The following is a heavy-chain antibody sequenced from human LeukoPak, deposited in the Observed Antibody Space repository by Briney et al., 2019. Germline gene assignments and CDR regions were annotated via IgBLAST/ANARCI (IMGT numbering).Heavy chain of an antibody. CDR1: GFTFSSYW. Sequence: PGGSLRLSCAASGFTFSSYWMHWVRQVPGKGLVWVSRITSEGSSTSYGDSVKGRFTISRDNAKNTLYLQMNSLRAEDTAVYYCARGSSVVALDWGQGNLVTVSS. D-gene: IGHD2-15*01. J-gene: IGHJ4*02. CDR2: ITSEGSST. V-gene: IGHV3-74*01. CDR3: ARGSSVVALD.